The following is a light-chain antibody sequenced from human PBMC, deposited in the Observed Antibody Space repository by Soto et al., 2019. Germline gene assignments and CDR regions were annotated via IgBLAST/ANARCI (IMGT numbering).Light chain of an antibody. Sequence: EIVLTQSPGTLSLSPGERATLSCRASQSVSSSYLAWYQHKPGQAPRLLIYGASSRATGIPDRCSGSGSGTDFTRTISRLEPEDFAVYYCQQYGSSPHTFGQGTKLEIK. CDR3: QQYGSSPHT. CDR1: QSVSSSY. CDR2: GAS. V-gene: IGKV3-20*01. J-gene: IGKJ2*01.